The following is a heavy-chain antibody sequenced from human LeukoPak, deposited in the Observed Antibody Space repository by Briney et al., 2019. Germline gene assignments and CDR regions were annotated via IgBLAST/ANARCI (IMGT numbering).Heavy chain of an antibody. J-gene: IGHJ4*02. CDR3: ALGGLQLWLWGFDY. Sequence: GSLRLSCAASGVTFSSYSMNWVRQAPGKGLEWVSSISSSSSYIYYADSVKGRFTVSRDNSKNTVYLQVSSLRAADTAVYYCALGGLQLWLWGFDYWGQGTLVTVSA. CDR1: GVTFSSYS. V-gene: IGHV3-21*01. CDR2: ISSSSSYI. D-gene: IGHD5-18*01.